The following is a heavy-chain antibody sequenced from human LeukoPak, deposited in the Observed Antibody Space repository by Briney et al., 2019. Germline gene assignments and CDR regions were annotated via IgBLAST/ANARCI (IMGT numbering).Heavy chain of an antibody. CDR1: GYSISSGYF. Sequence: SETLSLTCTVSGYSISSGYFWGWMRQPPGKGLAWIGSIYQSETAHYNPSLKSRVTISVDTSKNQFSLELSSVTTADTAVYYCARVFSSGWPYYYYYYMDVWGKGTTVTVSS. J-gene: IGHJ6*03. CDR2: IYQSETA. D-gene: IGHD6-19*01. CDR3: ARVFSSGWPYYYYYYMDV. V-gene: IGHV4-38-2*02.